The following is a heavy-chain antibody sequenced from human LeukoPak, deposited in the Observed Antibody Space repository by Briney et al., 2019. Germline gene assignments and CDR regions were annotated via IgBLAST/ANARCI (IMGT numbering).Heavy chain of an antibody. CDR3: ARLYGANVGYLDY. D-gene: IGHD4-23*01. Sequence: PGGSLRLSCAASGFTFSSYSMNWVRQAPGKGLEWVSALSGSGGSSYYADSVKGRFTVSRDNSKNTLYLQMDSLRAEDTAVYYCARLYGANVGYLDYWGQGTLVTVSS. J-gene: IGHJ4*02. V-gene: IGHV3-23*01. CDR2: LSGSGGSS. CDR1: GFTFSSYS.